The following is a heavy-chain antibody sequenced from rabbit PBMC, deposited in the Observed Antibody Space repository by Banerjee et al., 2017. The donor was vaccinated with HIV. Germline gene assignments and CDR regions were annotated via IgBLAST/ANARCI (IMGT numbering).Heavy chain of an antibody. CDR3: ARDLAGVTGWNFNL. D-gene: IGHD4-1*01. J-gene: IGHJ4*01. V-gene: IGHV1S7*01. CDR2: IDPVFGVT. Sequence: QLEESGGDLVKPGASLTLSCKASGFDFSSYYMSWVRQAPGKGLEWIGYIDPVFGVTYYANWVNGRFTISSHNAQNMLYLQLNSLTAADTATYFCARDLAGVTGWNFNLWGPGTLVTVS. CDR1: GFDFSSYY.